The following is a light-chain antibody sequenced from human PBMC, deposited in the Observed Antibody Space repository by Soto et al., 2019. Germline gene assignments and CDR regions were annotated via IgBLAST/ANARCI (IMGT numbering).Light chain of an antibody. CDR3: QQYGSSIT. CDR1: QSVSSSY. CDR2: GAS. V-gene: IGKV3-20*01. J-gene: IGKJ5*01. Sequence: EIVLTQSPGTLSLSPGERATLSCRASQSVSSSYLAWYQQKPGQAPRLLIYGASSRATGIPDRFSGSGSGTDFTLTINRLEPEDFAVYYCQQYGSSITFGQGTRLRL.